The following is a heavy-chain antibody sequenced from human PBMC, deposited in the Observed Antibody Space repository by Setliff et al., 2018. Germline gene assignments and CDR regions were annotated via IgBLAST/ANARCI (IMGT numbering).Heavy chain of an antibody. CDR1: GASTTTYY. V-gene: IGHV4-59*08. CDR3: ARLPPLHTPMALTFDY. J-gene: IGHJ4*02. D-gene: IGHD5-18*01. Sequence: SETLSLTCAVSGASTTTYYWSWIRQPPGKGLEWIGYIFSGGSTKFNPPLKSRVTISVDTSKNQFSLELRSVTAADTAVYYCARLPPLHTPMALTFDYWGQGILVTVSS. CDR2: IFSGGST.